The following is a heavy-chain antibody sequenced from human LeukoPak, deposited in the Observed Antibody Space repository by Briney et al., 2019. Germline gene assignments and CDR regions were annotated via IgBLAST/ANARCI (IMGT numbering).Heavy chain of an antibody. Sequence: GGSLRLSCAASGFTFDDYAMHWVRQAPGKGLEWVSLISWDGGSTYYADSVKGRFTISRDNSKNSLYLQMNSLRAEDTALYYCAKGGRFLEWLLPYFDYWGQGTPVTVSS. CDR3: AKGGRFLEWLLPYFDY. V-gene: IGHV3-43D*03. D-gene: IGHD3-3*01. J-gene: IGHJ4*02. CDR1: GFTFDDYA. CDR2: ISWDGGST.